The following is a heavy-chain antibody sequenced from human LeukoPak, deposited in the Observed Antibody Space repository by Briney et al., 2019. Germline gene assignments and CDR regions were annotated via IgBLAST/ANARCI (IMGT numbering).Heavy chain of an antibody. Sequence: ASVKVSCKASGGTFSSYVISWVRQAPGQGLEWMGGIIPIFGTANYDQKFKVRGTITANEPTSTADMELSSLRSEDTAAYYCARLQTGLWGQGTLVTVSS. J-gene: IGHJ4*02. CDR1: GGTFSSYV. CDR3: ARLQTGL. V-gene: IGHV1-69*01. CDR2: IIPIFGTA.